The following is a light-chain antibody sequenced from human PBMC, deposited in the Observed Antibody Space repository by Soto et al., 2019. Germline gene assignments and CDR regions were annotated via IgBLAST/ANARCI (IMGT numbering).Light chain of an antibody. J-gene: IGKJ4*01. CDR1: QSVSSN. Sequence: EIVMTQSPATLSVSPGERATLSCRASQSVSSNLAWYQQNPGQTPKLLIYVASTRATGIPARFSGSGSGTEFTLTIRSLQSEDFAVYYCQQYNVWPLTFGGGTKVDFK. CDR2: VAS. CDR3: QQYNVWPLT. V-gene: IGKV3-15*01.